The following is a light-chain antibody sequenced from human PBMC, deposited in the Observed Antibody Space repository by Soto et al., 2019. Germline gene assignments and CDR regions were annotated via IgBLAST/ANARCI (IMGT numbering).Light chain of an antibody. Sequence: DIEMTQSPSSLSSSVGDRVTITCRASQGISNRLVWFQQKAGKVPELLIYSATTLHSGVPSRFSGSGSGTEFTLTISGLQPEDVATYYRQEYNSVPFTFGPGTKVDLK. CDR3: QEYNSVPFT. CDR1: QGISNR. V-gene: IGKV1-27*01. CDR2: SAT. J-gene: IGKJ3*01.